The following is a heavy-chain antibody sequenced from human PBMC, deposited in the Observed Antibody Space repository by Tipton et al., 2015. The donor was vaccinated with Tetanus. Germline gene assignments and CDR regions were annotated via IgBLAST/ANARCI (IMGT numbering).Heavy chain of an antibody. CDR2: ILYKGGT. D-gene: IGHD2-8*01. Sequence: TLSLTCTVSGGSVSSGSYYWSWVRQPPGKGLEYIGYILYKGGTNYNPSLKSRVIISADASKNQFSLKLSSVTAADTADYFCARRSYCTSTRCFDAFDLWGPGTRVTVSS. CDR1: GGSVSSGSYY. CDR3: ARRSYCTSTRCFDAFDL. J-gene: IGHJ3*01. V-gene: IGHV4-61*01.